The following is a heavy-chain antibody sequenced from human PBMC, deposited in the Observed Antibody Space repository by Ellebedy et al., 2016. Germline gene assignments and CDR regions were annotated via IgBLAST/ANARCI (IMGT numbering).Heavy chain of an antibody. V-gene: IGHV4-59*08. CDR2: IYYSGST. CDR3: ARSSDGGGIQYFQH. D-gene: IGHD2-21*01. Sequence: SETLSLTCTVSGDSITSSYWSWIRQPPGKGLEWIGYIYYSGSTNYNPSLKSRVTISLDTSKNQFSLKLSSVTAADTAVYYCARSSDGGGIQYFQHWGQGTLVTVSS. J-gene: IGHJ1*01. CDR1: GDSITSSY.